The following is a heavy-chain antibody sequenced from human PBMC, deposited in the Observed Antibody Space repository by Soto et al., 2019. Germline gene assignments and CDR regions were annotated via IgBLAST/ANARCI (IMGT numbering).Heavy chain of an antibody. D-gene: IGHD4-17*01. J-gene: IGHJ3*02. CDR1: VFTFSSYG. CDR3: ARASDYGDYSDAFDI. Sequence: PGGSLRLSCAASVFTFSSYGMHWVRQAPGKGLEWVAVIWYDGSNKYYADSVKGRFTISRDNSKNTLYLQMNSLRAEDTAVYYCARASDYGDYSDAFDIWGQGTMVTVSS. CDR2: IWYDGSNK. V-gene: IGHV3-33*01.